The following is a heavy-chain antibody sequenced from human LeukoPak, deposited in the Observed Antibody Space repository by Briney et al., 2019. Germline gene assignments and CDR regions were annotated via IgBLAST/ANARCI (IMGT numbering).Heavy chain of an antibody. CDR2: IKSKTDGGTT. J-gene: IGHJ4*02. Sequence: GGSLRLSCAASGFTFSSYSMNWVRQAPGKGLEWVGRIKSKTDGGTTDYAAPVKGRFTISRDDSKNTLYLQMNSLKTEDTAVYYCTTHLSAAGTTPYWGQGTLVTVSS. CDR1: GFTFSSYS. CDR3: TTHLSAAGTTPY. D-gene: IGHD6-13*01. V-gene: IGHV3-15*01.